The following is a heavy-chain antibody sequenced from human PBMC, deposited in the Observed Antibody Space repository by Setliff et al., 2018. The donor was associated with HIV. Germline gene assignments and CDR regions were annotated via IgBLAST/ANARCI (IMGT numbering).Heavy chain of an antibody. J-gene: IGHJ4*02. CDR3: ARGPPFAY. CDR1: GGSFIGSSFQ. Sequence: PSETLSLTCTVSGGSFIGSSFQSTWIRQTPGKGLEWIADIAYSGTTMYTNYNPSLESRVIVSEDTSRDQFFLKLTSVTADETAIYYCARGPPFAYWGQGLLVTVSS. CDR2: IAYSGTTMYT. V-gene: IGHV4-39*07.